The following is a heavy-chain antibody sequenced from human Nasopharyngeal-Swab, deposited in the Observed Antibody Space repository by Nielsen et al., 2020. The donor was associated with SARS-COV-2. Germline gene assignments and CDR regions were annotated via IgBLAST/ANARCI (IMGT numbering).Heavy chain of an antibody. Sequence: GGSLRLSCAASGFTFDDYAMHWVRQAPGKGLEWVSGISWNSGSIGYADSVKGRFTISRDNAKNSLYLQMNSLRAEDTALYYCAKDSYYDSSGYYNYWGQGTLVTISS. CDR3: AKDSYYDSSGYYNY. CDR2: ISWNSGSI. CDR1: GFTFDDYA. V-gene: IGHV3-9*01. D-gene: IGHD3-22*01. J-gene: IGHJ4*02.